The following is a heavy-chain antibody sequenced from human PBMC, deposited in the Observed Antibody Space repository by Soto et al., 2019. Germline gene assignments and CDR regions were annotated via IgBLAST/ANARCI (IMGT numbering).Heavy chain of an antibody. J-gene: IGHJ4*02. Sequence: PGESLKISCKGSGYNLMNYWIGWVRQMPGKGLEWMGIIYPVDSDTRYSPSFQGQVTISADKPINIVYLQWNSLKASDTARYYCAGRRDGYNHFDYWGQGTLVTVSS. CDR2: IYPVDSDT. CDR1: GYNLMNYW. V-gene: IGHV5-51*01. CDR3: AGRRDGYNHFDY. D-gene: IGHD5-12*01.